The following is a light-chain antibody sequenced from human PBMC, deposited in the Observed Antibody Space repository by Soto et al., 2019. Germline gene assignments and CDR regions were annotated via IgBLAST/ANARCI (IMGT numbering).Light chain of an antibody. Sequence: QSALTQPASASGSPGQSVTISCTGTSSDVGGSDYVSWYQHHPGKATNLMIYDVSKRHSGAPDRFAGSNSGNRASLTVSGLHADDDADHYCISHVVHSNVLGTGTKLTVL. CDR1: SSDVGGSDY. CDR2: DVS. J-gene: IGLJ1*01. V-gene: IGLV2-8*01. CDR3: ISHVVHSNV.